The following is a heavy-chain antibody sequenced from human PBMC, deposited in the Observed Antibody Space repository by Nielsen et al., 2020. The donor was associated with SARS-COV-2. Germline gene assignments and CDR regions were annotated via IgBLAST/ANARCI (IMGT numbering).Heavy chain of an antibody. Sequence: LSLTCTVSGGSISSYYWSWIRQPPGKGLEWIGYIYYSGSTNYNPSLKSRVTISVDTSKNQFSLKLSSVTAADTAVYYCARLRFLEWLVIDYWGQGTLVTVSS. CDR3: ARLRFLEWLVIDY. V-gene: IGHV4-59*08. CDR1: GGSISSYY. J-gene: IGHJ4*02. CDR2: IYYSGST. D-gene: IGHD3-3*01.